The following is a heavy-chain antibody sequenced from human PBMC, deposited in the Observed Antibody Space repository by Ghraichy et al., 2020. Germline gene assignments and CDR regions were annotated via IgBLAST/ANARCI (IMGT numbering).Heavy chain of an antibody. CDR1: GDSLNNYY. Sequence: SETLSLTCTVSGDSLNNYYWSWIRQAPGKGPEWIGSIYHNGRTKYNPSLKSRVTMSVDTSKNQFSLSLMSVTAADTAVFYCARDQEWRASSSGFDPWGQGTLVSVSP. J-gene: IGHJ5*02. CDR3: ARDQEWRASSSGFDP. CDR2: IYHNGRT. D-gene: IGHD2-2*01. V-gene: IGHV4-59*01.